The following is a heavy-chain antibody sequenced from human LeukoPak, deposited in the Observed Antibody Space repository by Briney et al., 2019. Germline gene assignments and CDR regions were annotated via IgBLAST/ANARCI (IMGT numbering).Heavy chain of an antibody. CDR1: GLTFSGYG. CDR2: ISYDGNNK. Sequence: GGSLRLSCVASGLTFSGYGMHWVRQAPGKGLEWVTVISYDGNNKYYGDSVKGRFTISRDNSKNTLDLQMNSLRVEDTAVYYCAKGSTSSRYSSFDPWGQGTLVTISS. J-gene: IGHJ5*02. D-gene: IGHD6-13*01. V-gene: IGHV3-30*18. CDR3: AKGSTSSRYSSFDP.